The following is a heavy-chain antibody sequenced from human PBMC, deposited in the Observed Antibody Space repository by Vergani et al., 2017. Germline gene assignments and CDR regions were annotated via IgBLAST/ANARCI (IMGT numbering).Heavy chain of an antibody. D-gene: IGHD2-2*02. J-gene: IGHJ6*02. CDR1: GGTFSSYT. Sequence: QVQLVQSGAEVKKPGSSVKVSCKASGGTFSSYTISWVRQAPGQGLEWMGRIIPILGIANYAQKFQGRFTITADKSTSTAYMELSSLRSEDTAVYYCGRDRDIVVVPAAIPTNYYYYGMDVWGQGTTVTVSS. CDR3: GRDRDIVVVPAAIPTNYYYYGMDV. CDR2: IIPILGIA. V-gene: IGHV1-69*08.